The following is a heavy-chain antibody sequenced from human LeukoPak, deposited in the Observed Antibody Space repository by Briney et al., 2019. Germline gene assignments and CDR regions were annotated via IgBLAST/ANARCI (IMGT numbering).Heavy chain of an antibody. V-gene: IGHV3-66*01. CDR2: IYSGGST. D-gene: IGHD1-26*01. CDR3: AKARIVGAFDY. CDR1: GFTVSSNY. J-gene: IGHJ4*02. Sequence: GGSLRLSCAASGFTVSSNYMSWVRQAPGKGLEWVSVIYSGGSTYYADSVKGRFTISRDNSKNTLYLQMNSLRAEDTAVYYCAKARIVGAFDYWGQGTLVTVSS.